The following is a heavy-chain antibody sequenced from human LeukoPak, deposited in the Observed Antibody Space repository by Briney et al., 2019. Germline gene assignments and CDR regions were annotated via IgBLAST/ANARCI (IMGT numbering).Heavy chain of an antibody. D-gene: IGHD3-22*01. CDR1: GFTFSSYA. J-gene: IGHJ6*02. Sequence: PGRSLRLSCAASGFTFSSYAMHWVRQAPGKGLEWVAVISYDGSNKYYADSVKGRFTISRDNSKNTLYLQMNSLRAEDTAVYYCARDRIYYDSSGYLQELDYYYYGMDVWGQGTTVTVSS. CDR3: ARDRIYYDSSGYLQELDYYYYGMDV. V-gene: IGHV3-30-3*01. CDR2: ISYDGSNK.